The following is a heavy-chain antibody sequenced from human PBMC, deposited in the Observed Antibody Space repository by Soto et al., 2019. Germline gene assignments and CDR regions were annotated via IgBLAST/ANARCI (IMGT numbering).Heavy chain of an antibody. J-gene: IGHJ5*02. V-gene: IGHV4-59*01. CDR1: GGSISSYY. Sequence: PSETLSLTCTVSGGSISSYYWSWIRQPPEKGLEWIGYIYYSGSTNYNPSLKSRVTISVDTSKNQFSLKLSSVTAADTAVYYCARSTRDWFDPWGQGTLVTVSS. CDR2: IYYSGST. CDR3: ARSTRDWFDP.